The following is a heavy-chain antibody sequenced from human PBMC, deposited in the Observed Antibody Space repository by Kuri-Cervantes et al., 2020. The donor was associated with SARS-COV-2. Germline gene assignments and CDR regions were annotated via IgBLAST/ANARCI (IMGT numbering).Heavy chain of an antibody. J-gene: IGHJ6*02. CDR3: ARVHSYGPQDYYYYGMDV. CDR1: GFTFSSYS. V-gene: IGHV3-21*01. Sequence: AETLSLTCAASGFTFSSYSMNWVRQAPGKGLEWASSISSSSSYIYYADSVKGRFTISRDNAKNSLYLQMNSLRAEDTAVYYCARVHSYGPQDYYYYGMDVWGQGTTVTDSS. CDR2: ISSSSSYI. D-gene: IGHD5-18*01.